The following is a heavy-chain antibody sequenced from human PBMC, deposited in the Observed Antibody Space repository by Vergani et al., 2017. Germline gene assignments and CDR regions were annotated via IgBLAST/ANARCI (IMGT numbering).Heavy chain of an antibody. V-gene: IGHV3-48*03. D-gene: IGHD1-14*01. J-gene: IGHJ6*02. CDR2: ISSSGSTI. CDR3: AITLLYYGMDV. Sequence: EVQLVESGGGLVQPGGSLRLSCAASGFTFSSYEMNWVRQAPGKGLEWVAYISSSGSTIYYADSVKGRFTISRDNAKHSLYLQMNSLRAEDTAVYYCAITLLYYGMDVWGQGTTVTVSS. CDR1: GFTFSSYE.